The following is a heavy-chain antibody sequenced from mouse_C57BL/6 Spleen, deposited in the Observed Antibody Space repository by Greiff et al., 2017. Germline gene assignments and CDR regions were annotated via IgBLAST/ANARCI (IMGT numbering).Heavy chain of an antibody. Sequence: EVQLQQSGTVLARPGASVKMSCKTSGYTFTSYWMHWVKQRPGQGLEWIGAIYPGNSDTSYNQKFKGKAKLTAFTSASNAYMEISSLTNEDSAVYYCTRPDYYGSSYGYFDVWGTGTTVTVSS. D-gene: IGHD1-1*01. V-gene: IGHV1-5*01. CDR3: TRPDYYGSSYGYFDV. CDR2: IYPGNSDT. J-gene: IGHJ1*03. CDR1: GYTFTSYW.